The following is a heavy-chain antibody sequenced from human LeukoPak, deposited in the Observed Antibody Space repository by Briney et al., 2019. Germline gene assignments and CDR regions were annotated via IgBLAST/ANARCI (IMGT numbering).Heavy chain of an antibody. V-gene: IGHV4-59*08. CDR2: IYYSGST. Sequence: KTSETLSLTCTVSGGSISSYYWSWIRQPPGKGLEWIGYIYYSGSTNYNPSLKSRVTISVDTPKNQFSLKLSSVTAADTAAYYCARGYEYRFDPWGQGTLVTVSS. J-gene: IGHJ5*02. CDR1: GGSISSYY. CDR3: ARGYEYRFDP. D-gene: IGHD6-6*01.